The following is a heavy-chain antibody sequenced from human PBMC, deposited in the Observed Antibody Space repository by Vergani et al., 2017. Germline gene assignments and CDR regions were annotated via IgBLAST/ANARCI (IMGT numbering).Heavy chain of an antibody. V-gene: IGHV4-39*01. CDR3: ANRHYDILTGTDHYFDY. Sequence: QLQLQESGPGLVKPSETLSLTCTVSGGSISSSSYYWGWIRQPPGKGLEWIGSIYYSGSTYYNPSLKSRVTISVDTSKNQFSLKLSSVTAADTAVYYCANRHYDILTGTDHYFDYWGQGTLVTVSS. D-gene: IGHD3-9*01. J-gene: IGHJ4*02. CDR2: IYYSGST. CDR1: GGSISSSSYY.